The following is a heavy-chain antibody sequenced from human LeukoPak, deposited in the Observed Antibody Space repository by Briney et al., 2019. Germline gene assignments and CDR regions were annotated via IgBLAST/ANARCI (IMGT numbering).Heavy chain of an antibody. CDR3: ARDLETIVVVPTSHFDY. D-gene: IGHD2-2*01. Sequence: GGSLRLSCAASGFTFSSYGMHWVRQAPGKGLEWVAVISYDGSNKYYADSVKGRFTISRDNSKNTLYLQMNSLRAEDTAVYYCARDLETIVVVPTSHFDYWGQGTLVTVSS. J-gene: IGHJ4*02. V-gene: IGHV3-30*03. CDR2: ISYDGSNK. CDR1: GFTFSSYG.